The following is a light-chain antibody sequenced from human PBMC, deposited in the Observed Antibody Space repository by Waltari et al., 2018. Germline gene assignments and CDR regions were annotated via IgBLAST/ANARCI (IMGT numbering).Light chain of an antibody. J-gene: IGKJ3*01. CDR2: AAS. CDR3: QQLNTYPLT. Sequence: CPSREGISSYLAWYQKKPGKAPTLLIYAASTLQSGVPSRFSGSGSGTGFTLTISSLQPEDFATYYCQQLNTYPLTFGPGTKVDIK. V-gene: IGKV1-9*01. CDR1: EGISSY.